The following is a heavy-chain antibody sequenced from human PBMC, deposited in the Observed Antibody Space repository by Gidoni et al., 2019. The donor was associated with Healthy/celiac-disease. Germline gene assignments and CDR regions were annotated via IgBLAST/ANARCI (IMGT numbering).Heavy chain of an antibody. J-gene: IGHJ4*02. CDR1: GGSFSGYY. V-gene: IGHV4-34*01. CDR3: ARGTTDMGFGELPMYVDY. Sequence: QVQLQQWGAGLLKPSETLSLTCAVYGGSFSGYYWSWIRQPPGKGLELIGEINHSGSTNYNPSLKSRVTISVDTSKNQFSLKLSSVTAADTAVYYCARGTTDMGFGELPMYVDYWGQGTLVTVSS. CDR2: INHSGST. D-gene: IGHD3-10*01.